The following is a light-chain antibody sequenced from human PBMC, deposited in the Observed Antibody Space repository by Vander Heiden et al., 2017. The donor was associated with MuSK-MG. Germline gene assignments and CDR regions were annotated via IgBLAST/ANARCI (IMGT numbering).Light chain of an antibody. J-gene: IGLJ2*01. V-gene: IGLV1-40*01. CDR2: SNS. Sequence: HSLLTPPPPVPGAPGQPVTIPCTGSSSNIGAGYDVHWYQQFPGTAPKLFIYSNSNRPSGVPDRFSGSKSGASASLAISGLQAEDEADYYCQSYDSSLSGSIFGGGTKLTVL. CDR3: QSYDSSLSGSI. CDR1: SSNIGAGYD.